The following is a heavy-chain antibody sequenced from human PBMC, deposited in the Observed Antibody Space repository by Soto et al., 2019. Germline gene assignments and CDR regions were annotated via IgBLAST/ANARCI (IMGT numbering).Heavy chain of an antibody. D-gene: IGHD3-16*02. V-gene: IGHV4-61*01. J-gene: IGHJ4*02. Sequence: LETLSLTCTVSGGSVSSGSYYWSWIRQPPGKGLEWIGYIYYSGSTNYNPSLKSRVTISVDTSKNQFSLKLSSVTAADTAVYYCAGASYDYVWGSYRFDYWGQGTLVTV. CDR2: IYYSGST. CDR3: AGASYDYVWGSYRFDY. CDR1: GGSVSSGSYY.